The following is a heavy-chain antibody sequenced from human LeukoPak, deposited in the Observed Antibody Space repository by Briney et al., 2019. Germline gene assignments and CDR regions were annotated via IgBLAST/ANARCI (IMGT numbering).Heavy chain of an antibody. CDR3: AKGLRGSDAFDI. Sequence: GGSLRLSCAASGFTFSTYAMTWVRQAPGKGLEWVSAISGSGGSTYYADSVKGRFTISRDNSKNTLYLQMNSLRAEDTAVYYCAKGLRGSDAFDIWGQGTMVTVSS. CDR1: GFTFSTYA. D-gene: IGHD3-16*01. V-gene: IGHV3-23*01. J-gene: IGHJ3*02. CDR2: ISGSGGST.